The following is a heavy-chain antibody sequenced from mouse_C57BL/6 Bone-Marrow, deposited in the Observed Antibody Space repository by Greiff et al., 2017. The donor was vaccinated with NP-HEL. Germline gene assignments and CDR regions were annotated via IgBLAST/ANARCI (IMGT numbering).Heavy chain of an antibody. Sequence: VQLKESGPELVKPGDSVKISCKASGYSFTGYFMNWVMQSHGKSLEWIGRINPYNGDTFYNQKFKGKATLTVDKSSSTAHMELRSLTSEDSAVYYCARLTTVVAKDYAMDYWGQGTSVTVSS. D-gene: IGHD1-1*01. V-gene: IGHV1-20*01. CDR1: GYSFTGYF. J-gene: IGHJ4*01. CDR3: ARLTTVVAKDYAMDY. CDR2: INPYNGDT.